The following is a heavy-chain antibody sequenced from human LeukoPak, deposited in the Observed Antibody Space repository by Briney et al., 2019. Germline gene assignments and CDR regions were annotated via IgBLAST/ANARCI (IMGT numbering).Heavy chain of an antibody. J-gene: IGHJ3*02. CDR2: FHYSGNT. CDR3: ARDHSSSSWMDSFEI. Sequence: SETLSLTCTVSGGSFSSTTYYWAWIRQPPGKGLEWIGSFHYSGNTYYNTSLKSRVTISVDTSKNQFSLKLSSVTAADTAVYYCARDHSSSSWMDSFEIWGPGTKVTVSS. CDR1: GGSFSSTTYY. D-gene: IGHD6-6*01. V-gene: IGHV4-39*07.